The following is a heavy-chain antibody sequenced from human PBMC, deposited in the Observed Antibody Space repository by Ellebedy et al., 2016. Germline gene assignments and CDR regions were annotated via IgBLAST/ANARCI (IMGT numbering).Heavy chain of an antibody. D-gene: IGHD3-10*01. CDR2: INPNSGGT. V-gene: IGHV1-2*02. CDR3: ATFGELSNY. J-gene: IGHJ4*02. CDR1: GYTFTGYY. Sequence: ASVTVSCXASGYTFTGYYMHWVRQAPGQGLEWMGWINPNSGGTNFAQKFQGRVTMTRDTSISTGYMELSRLRSDDTAVYYCATFGELSNYWGQGTLVTVSS.